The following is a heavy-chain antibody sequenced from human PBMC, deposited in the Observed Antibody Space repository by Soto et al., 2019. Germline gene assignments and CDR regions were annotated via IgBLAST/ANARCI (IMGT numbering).Heavy chain of an antibody. D-gene: IGHD6-6*01. Sequence: VGSLRLSCAASGFTFSSYWMHWVRQAPGKGLVWVSRINSDGSSTSYADSVKGRFTTSRDNAKNTLYLQMNSLRAEDTAVYYCARDQGSSDAFDIWGQGTMVTVSS. CDR3: ARDQGSSDAFDI. J-gene: IGHJ3*02. CDR1: GFTFSSYW. CDR2: INSDGSST. V-gene: IGHV3-74*01.